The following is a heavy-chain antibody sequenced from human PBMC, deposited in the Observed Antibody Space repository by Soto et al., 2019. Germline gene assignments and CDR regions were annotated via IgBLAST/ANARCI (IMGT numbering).Heavy chain of an antibody. V-gene: IGHV3-30*18. J-gene: IGHJ5*02. CDR3: AKGEYSSSSVSLKGHNWFDP. Sequence: GGSLRLSCAASGFTFSSYGMHWVRQAPGKGLEWVAVISYDGSNKYYADSVKGRFTISRDNSKNTLYLQMNSLRAEDTAVYYCAKGEYSSSSVSLKGHNWFDPWGQGTLVTVSS. D-gene: IGHD6-6*01. CDR1: GFTFSSYG. CDR2: ISYDGSNK.